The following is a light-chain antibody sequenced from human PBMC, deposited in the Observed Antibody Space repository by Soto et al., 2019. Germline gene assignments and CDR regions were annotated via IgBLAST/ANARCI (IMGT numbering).Light chain of an antibody. J-gene: IGLJ3*02. CDR1: SSDVGAYNS. CDR3: SSFTRSDNWV. Sequence: QSVLTQPASVSGSPGQSITISCTGTSSDVGAYNSVCWHQQHPGKAPKLMIYEVSKRPSGVSDRFSASKSGNTASLTISGLQADDEADYYCSSFTRSDNWVFGGGTKLTVL. V-gene: IGLV2-14*01. CDR2: EVS.